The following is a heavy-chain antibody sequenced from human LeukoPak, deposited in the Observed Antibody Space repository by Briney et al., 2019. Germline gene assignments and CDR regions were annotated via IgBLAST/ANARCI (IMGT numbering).Heavy chain of an antibody. D-gene: IGHD6-13*01. CDR1: GGSISSSSYY. J-gene: IGHJ5*02. Sequence: SETLSLTCTVSGGSISSSSYYWGWIRQPPGKGLEWIGYIYYSGSTNYNPSLKSRVTISVDTSKNQFSLKLSSVTAADTAVYYCARSAGIAAAGTLGGDWFDPWGQGTLVTVSS. V-gene: IGHV4-61*05. CDR3: ARSAGIAAAGTLGGDWFDP. CDR2: IYYSGST.